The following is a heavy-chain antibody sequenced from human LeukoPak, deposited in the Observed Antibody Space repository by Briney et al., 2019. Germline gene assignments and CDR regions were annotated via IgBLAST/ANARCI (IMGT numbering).Heavy chain of an antibody. CDR1: GFTFSNYA. CDR2: ISGSGGNP. V-gene: IGHV3-23*01. Sequence: PGGSLRLSCAASGFTFSNYAMTWVRQAPGKGLEWVSGISGSGGNPYYADSVKGRFTISRDNSKNTVYLQMNSLRAGDTAVYYCAKGLSTSYYSDFDYWGQGTLVTVSS. CDR3: AKGLSTSYYSDFDY. D-gene: IGHD2-2*01. J-gene: IGHJ4*02.